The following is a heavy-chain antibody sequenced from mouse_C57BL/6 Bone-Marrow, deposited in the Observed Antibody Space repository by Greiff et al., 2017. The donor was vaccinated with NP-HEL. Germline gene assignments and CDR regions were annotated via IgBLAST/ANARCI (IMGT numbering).Heavy chain of an antibody. D-gene: IGHD2-5*01. CDR1: GYTFTSYW. CDR3: ARGYYSNGFDV. Sequence: QVQLQQPGAELVKPGASVKMSCKASGYTFTSYWITWVKQRPGQGLEWIGDIYPGSGSTNYNEKFKSKATLTVDTPSSTAYMQLSSLTSEHSAVYYCARGYYSNGFDVWGTGTTVTVSS. CDR2: IYPGSGST. J-gene: IGHJ1*03. V-gene: IGHV1-55*01.